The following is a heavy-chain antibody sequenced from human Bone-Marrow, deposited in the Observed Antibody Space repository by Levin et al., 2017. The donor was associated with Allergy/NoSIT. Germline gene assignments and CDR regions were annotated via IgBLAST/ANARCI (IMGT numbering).Heavy chain of an antibody. J-gene: IGHJ6*03. CDR3: ARVMFNYYYYYMDV. Sequence: SQTLSLTCTVPGGSISSYYWSWIRQPPGKGLEWIGYIYYSGSTNYNPSLTSRVTISVDTSKNQFSLKLSSVTAADTAVYYCARVMFNYYYYYMDVWGKGTTVTVSS. V-gene: IGHV4-59*01. D-gene: IGHD3-10*02. CDR1: GGSISSYY. CDR2: IYYSGST.